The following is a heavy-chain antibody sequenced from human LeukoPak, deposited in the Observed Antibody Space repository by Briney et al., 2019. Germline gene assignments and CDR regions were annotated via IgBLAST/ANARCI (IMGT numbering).Heavy chain of an antibody. CDR1: GFIFSSYA. CDR3: AKARRVVGATVDEG. J-gene: IGHJ1*01. Sequence: GGSLRLSCAASGFIFSSYAMSWVRQAPGKGLEWVSAISGSGGSTYYADSVKGRFTISRDNSKNTLYLQMNSLRAEDTAVYYCAKARRVVGATVDEGWGQGTLVTISS. V-gene: IGHV3-23*01. D-gene: IGHD1-26*01. CDR2: ISGSGGST.